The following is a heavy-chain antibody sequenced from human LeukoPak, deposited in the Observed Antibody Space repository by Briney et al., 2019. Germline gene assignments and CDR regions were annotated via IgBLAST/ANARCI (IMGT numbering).Heavy chain of an antibody. CDR2: IYPGDSDT. CDR3: ARHPSDYYGSGTTWFDP. D-gene: IGHD3-10*01. J-gene: IGHJ5*02. Sequence: SGESLKISCKGSEYSSTSYWIGWVRQMPGKGLEWMGIIYPGDSDTRYSPSFQGQVTISADKSSRTAYLQWSSLKASRTAMYYCARHPSDYYGSGTTWFDPWGQGTLVTVSS. CDR1: EYSSTSYW. V-gene: IGHV5-51*01.